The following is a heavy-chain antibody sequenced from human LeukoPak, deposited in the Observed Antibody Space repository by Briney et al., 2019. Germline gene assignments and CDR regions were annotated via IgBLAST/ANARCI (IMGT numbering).Heavy chain of an antibody. D-gene: IGHD6-13*01. CDR1: GFSFTSYW. J-gene: IGHJ4*02. V-gene: IGHV5-51*01. Sequence: GESLKISCKGSGFSFTSYWIGWVRQMPGKGLEWMGIIYPGDSDTRYSPSFQGQVTISAAKSINTACLQWSSLKASDTAMYYCARSRAAAGRFDYWGQGTLVTVSS. CDR2: IYPGDSDT. CDR3: ARSRAAAGRFDY.